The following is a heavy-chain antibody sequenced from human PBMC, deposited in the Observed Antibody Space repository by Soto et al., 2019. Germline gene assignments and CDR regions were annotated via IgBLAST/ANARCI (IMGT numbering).Heavy chain of an antibody. Sequence: QVQLQESGPGLVKPSQTLSLTCTVSGGSISRGGYYWSWIRQHPGKGLEWIGYIYYSGSTYYNPSLKSRVTISVDTSKNQFSLKLSSVTAADTAVYYCARGGLGYCSGGSCYSAELSRYYYGMDVWGQGTTVTVSS. D-gene: IGHD2-15*01. CDR1: GGSISRGGYY. V-gene: IGHV4-31*03. CDR3: ARGGLGYCSGGSCYSAELSRYYYGMDV. CDR2: IYYSGST. J-gene: IGHJ6*02.